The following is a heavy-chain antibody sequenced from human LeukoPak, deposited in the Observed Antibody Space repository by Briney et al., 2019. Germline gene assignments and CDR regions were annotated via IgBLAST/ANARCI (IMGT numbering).Heavy chain of an antibody. Sequence: ASVKVSCKASGYTFTGYYMHWVRQAPGQGLEWMGWINPNSGGTNYAQKFQGRVTMTRDTSISTAYMELSRLRSDDTAVYDCARSEYSSSSVGYWGQGTLVTVSS. CDR3: ARSEYSSSSVGY. D-gene: IGHD6-6*01. V-gene: IGHV1-2*02. CDR1: GYTFTGYY. CDR2: INPNSGGT. J-gene: IGHJ4*02.